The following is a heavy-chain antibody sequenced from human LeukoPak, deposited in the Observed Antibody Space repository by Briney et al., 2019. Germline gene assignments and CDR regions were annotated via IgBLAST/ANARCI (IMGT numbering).Heavy chain of an antibody. CDR1: GGSISDYY. Sequence: SETLSLTCTVSGGSISDYYWTWIRQSPGKGLEWIGYIYYSGSTSYNPSLESRVTISVDTSKDQFSLKVNSVTAADTATYSCARQTFPSMFIDFWGQGALVTVSS. V-gene: IGHV4-59*08. CDR2: IYYSGST. D-gene: IGHD2-21*01. J-gene: IGHJ4*02. CDR3: ARQTFPSMFIDF.